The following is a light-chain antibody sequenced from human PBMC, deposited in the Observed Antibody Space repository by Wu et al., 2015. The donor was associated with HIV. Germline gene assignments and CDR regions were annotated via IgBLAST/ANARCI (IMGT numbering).Light chain of an antibody. CDR3: QQYSTYPLI. CDR1: ESISSW. J-gene: IGKJ4*01. Sequence: DIQMTQSPSTLSASVGDRVTITCRASESISSWLAWYQQKPGKAPNLLIYKASSLETGVPSRFSGRGSGTEFTLTISGLQPNDVATYYCQQYSTYPLIFGGGTKVE. V-gene: IGKV1-5*03. CDR2: KAS.